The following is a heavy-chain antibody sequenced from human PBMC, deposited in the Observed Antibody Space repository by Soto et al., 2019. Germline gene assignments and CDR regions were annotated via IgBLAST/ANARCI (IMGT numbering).Heavy chain of an antibody. J-gene: IGHJ3*02. CDR2: ISGGGGYST. Sequence: EVHLLESGGGLVQPGESLTLSCAASGFTFSRYAMSWVRQAPGKGLEWVSAISGGGGYSTYYADSVKGRLIISKDNSKNTLYLQMSSLRAEDTAVYYCAKDLAIIGKGAFDMWGQGTMVTVSS. D-gene: IGHD3-3*02. V-gene: IGHV3-23*01. CDR1: GFTFSRYA. CDR3: AKDLAIIGKGAFDM.